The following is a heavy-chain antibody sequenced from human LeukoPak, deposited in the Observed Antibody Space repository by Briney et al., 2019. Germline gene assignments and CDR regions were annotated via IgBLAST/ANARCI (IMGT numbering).Heavy chain of an antibody. CDR3: ARPSSLSTVTVGY. CDR2: ISGGGGST. CDR1: GFTFTSYS. Sequence: GGSLRLSCAASGFTFTSYSMNWVRQAPGKGLEWVSTISGGGGSTYYADSVKGRFTISRDNAKNSLYLQMNSLRAEDTAVYYCARPSSLSTVTVGYWGQGTLVTVSS. V-gene: IGHV3-21*01. J-gene: IGHJ4*02. D-gene: IGHD5/OR15-5a*01.